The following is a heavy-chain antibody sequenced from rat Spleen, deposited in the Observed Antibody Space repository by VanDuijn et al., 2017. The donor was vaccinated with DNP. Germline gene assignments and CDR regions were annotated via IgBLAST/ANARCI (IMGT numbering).Heavy chain of an antibody. CDR3: VRDSRDYGSYADYFDY. D-gene: IGHD1-8*01. V-gene: IGHV5-31*01. J-gene: IGHJ2*01. CDR1: GFTFNNYW. Sequence: EVQLVESGGDPVQPGRSLKLSCVASGFTFNNYWMTWIRQVPGKGLEWVASITSSGGSTYYPDSVKGRFTISRDNATNTLYLQMNSLRSEDTASYYCVRDSRDYGSYADYFDYWGQGVMVTVSS. CDR2: ITSSGGST.